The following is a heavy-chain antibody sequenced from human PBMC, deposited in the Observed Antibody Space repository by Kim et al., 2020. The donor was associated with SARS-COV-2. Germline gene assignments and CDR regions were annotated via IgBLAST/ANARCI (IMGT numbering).Heavy chain of an antibody. CDR1: GFTFSSYG. J-gene: IGHJ4*02. CDR2: IWDDGSNT. CDR3: AREGEAAAGRRCFDY. D-gene: IGHD6-13*01. Sequence: GGSLRLSCAASGFTFSSYGMNWVRQAPGKGLEWVSAIWDDGSNTYYADSVKGRFTISRDNSKNTLYLQMNSLRAEDTAVYYCAREGEAAAGRRCFDYWGQGTLVTVSS. V-gene: IGHV3-33*01.